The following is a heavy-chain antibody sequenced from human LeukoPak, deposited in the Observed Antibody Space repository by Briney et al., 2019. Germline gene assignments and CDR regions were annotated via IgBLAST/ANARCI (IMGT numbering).Heavy chain of an antibody. CDR3: ARLSGYGLHYYYYMDV. D-gene: IGHD5-12*01. CDR1: GGSISSSNYY. CDR2: IYYSGST. V-gene: IGHV4-39*07. Sequence: SETLSLTCTVSGGSISSSNYYWGWIRQPPGKGLEWIGSIYYSGSTYYDPSLKSRVTISVDTSKNQFSLKLSSVTAADTAAYYCARLSGYGLHYYYYMDVWGKGTAVTVSS. J-gene: IGHJ6*03.